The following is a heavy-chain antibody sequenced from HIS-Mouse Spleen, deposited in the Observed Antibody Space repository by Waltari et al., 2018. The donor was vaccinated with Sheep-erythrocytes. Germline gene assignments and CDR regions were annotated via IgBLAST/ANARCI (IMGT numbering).Heavy chain of an antibody. J-gene: IGHJ6*02. Sequence: EVQLVESGGGLVQPGRSLRLSCAASGFTFDDYAMHWVRQAPGKGLEWVLGISWNSGSIGYADSVKGRFTISRDNAKNSLYLQMNSLRAEDTALYYCAKDIGTGLSYGMDVWGQGTTVTVSS. CDR3: AKDIGTGLSYGMDV. CDR2: ISWNSGSI. CDR1: GFTFDDYA. V-gene: IGHV3-9*01. D-gene: IGHD1-1*01.